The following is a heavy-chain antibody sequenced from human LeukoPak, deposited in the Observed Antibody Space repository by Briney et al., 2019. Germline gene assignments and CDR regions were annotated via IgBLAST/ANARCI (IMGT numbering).Heavy chain of an antibody. J-gene: IGHJ3*02. CDR3: ARKKLVGAADAFDI. D-gene: IGHD1-26*01. CDR2: IYYSGST. CDR1: XGSIXXXX. V-gene: IGHV4-59*01. Sequence: XETXXLTCTXXXGSIXXXXWSWXXXPPGKXLEWXXYIYYSGSTNYNPSLKSRVTISVDTSKNQFSLKLSSVTAADTAVYYCARKKLVGAADAFDIWGQGTMVTVSS.